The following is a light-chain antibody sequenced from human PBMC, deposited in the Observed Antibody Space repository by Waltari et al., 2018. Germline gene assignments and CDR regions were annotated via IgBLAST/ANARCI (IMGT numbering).Light chain of an antibody. Sequence: QSVLTQPPSASGTPGQTVTISCSGSNSNIAPNYVCWYQQVPETAPNLLLYRNNQRPSGVPDRLSGSKSGTSASLAISGLRSEDEADYYCAAWDDSLSGWVFGGGTKLTVL. CDR2: RNN. CDR3: AAWDDSLSGWV. V-gene: IGLV1-47*01. CDR1: NSNIAPNY. J-gene: IGLJ3*02.